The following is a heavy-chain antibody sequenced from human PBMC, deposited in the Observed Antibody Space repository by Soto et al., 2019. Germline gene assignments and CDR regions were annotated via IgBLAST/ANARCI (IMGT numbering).Heavy chain of an antibody. CDR3: VRGIEGCYQGRYYSGMDV. Sequence: QVQLQESGPGLVKPSETLSLTCTVSGGSVSSGSYYWSWIRQPPGKGLEWIGYIYYSGSTNYNPSLKSRVTRSVDTSKNQFSLKLSSVTAADTAVYYCVRGIEGCYQGRYYSGMDVWGQGTTVTVSS. J-gene: IGHJ6*02. CDR1: GGSVSSGSYY. CDR2: IYYSGST. V-gene: IGHV4-61*01. D-gene: IGHD6-19*01.